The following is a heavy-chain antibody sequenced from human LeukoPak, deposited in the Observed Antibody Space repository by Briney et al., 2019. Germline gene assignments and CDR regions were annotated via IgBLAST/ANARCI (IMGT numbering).Heavy chain of an antibody. Sequence: GGSLRLSCTASGLTSTNYWMIWVSQAPGKGLEWVANINHDAREKYYVGSVEGRFTIARDNAKNSLFLQMNRLRAEDTGVYACAKDSNSGYVSVGPDYWGLGTLVTVSS. J-gene: IGHJ4*02. V-gene: IGHV3-7*01. CDR2: INHDAREK. CDR3: AKDSNSGYVSVGPDY. D-gene: IGHD5-12*01. CDR1: GLTSTNYW.